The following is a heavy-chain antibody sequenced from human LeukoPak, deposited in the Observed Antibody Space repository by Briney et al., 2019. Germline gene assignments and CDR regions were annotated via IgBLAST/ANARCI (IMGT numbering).Heavy chain of an antibody. CDR2: IKQDGSEK. CDR1: GFTFSSYW. D-gene: IGHD6-13*01. CDR3: ARDTAAGLYYFDY. V-gene: IGHV3-7*01. Sequence: GGSLRLSCAASGFTFSSYWMSWVRQAPGKGLEWVANIKQDGSEKYYVDSGKGRFTISRDNAKNSLYLQMNSLRAEDTAVYYCARDTAAGLYYFDYWGQGTLVTVSS. J-gene: IGHJ4*02.